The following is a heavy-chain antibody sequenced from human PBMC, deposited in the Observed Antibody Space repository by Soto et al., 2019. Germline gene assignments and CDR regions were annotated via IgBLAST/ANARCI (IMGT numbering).Heavy chain of an antibody. D-gene: IGHD1-7*01. CDR2: INPNSGGT. CDR1: GYTFTGYY. J-gene: IGHJ6*02. Sequence: LKASCKTSGYTFTGYYMHWVRQAPGQGLEWMGWINPNSGGTNYAQKFQGWVTMTRDTSISAAYMELSRLRSDDTAVYYCARPLRSITGTTPHYGMDVWGQRTTVTVSS. CDR3: ARPLRSITGTTPHYGMDV. V-gene: IGHV1-2*04.